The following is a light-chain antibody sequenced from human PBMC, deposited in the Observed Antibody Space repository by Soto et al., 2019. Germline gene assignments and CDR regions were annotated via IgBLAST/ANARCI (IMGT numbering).Light chain of an antibody. J-gene: IGKJ5*01. V-gene: IGKV1-33*01. CDR1: QGISTH. CDR2: DAS. CDR3: QQYDNLPIT. Sequence: DTQMTQSPSSLSASLGDRVTITCQASQGISTHLSWYQQKPRRAPKVLIYDASTLEIRVPSRFSGRGSGTDFTFTISSLQPEDIATYYCQQYDNLPITFGQGTRLEIK.